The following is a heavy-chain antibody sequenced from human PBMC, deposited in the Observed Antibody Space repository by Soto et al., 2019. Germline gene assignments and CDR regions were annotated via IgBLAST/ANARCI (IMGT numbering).Heavy chain of an antibody. CDR2: IDHGGST. CDR1: GGTFSSHS. CDR3: AAYDVGTIIQDY. V-gene: IGHV4-34*08. Sequence: PSETLSLTCAIYGGTFSSHSRSWVRQPPGKGLEWIGEIDHGGSTNYNPSLKSRVTISGDTSKNQSSLELRSLTAADTGVYYCAAYDVGTIIQDYWGQGTRVTVSS. D-gene: IGHD2-21*02. J-gene: IGHJ4*02.